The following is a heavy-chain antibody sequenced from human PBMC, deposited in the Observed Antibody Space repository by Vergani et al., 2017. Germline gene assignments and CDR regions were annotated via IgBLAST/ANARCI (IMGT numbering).Heavy chain of an antibody. CDR1: GFTFSSYE. CDR3: ARDLVGNAPPIYYYYGMDV. CDR2: ISSSGSTI. Sequence: EVQLVESGGGLVQPGGSLRLSCAASGFTFSSYEMNWVRQAPGKGLEWVSYISSSGSTIYYADSVKGRFTISRDNAKNSLYLQMNSLRAEDTAVYYCARDLVGNAPPIYYYYGMDVWGQGTTVTVSS. J-gene: IGHJ6*02. D-gene: IGHD1-1*01. V-gene: IGHV3-48*03.